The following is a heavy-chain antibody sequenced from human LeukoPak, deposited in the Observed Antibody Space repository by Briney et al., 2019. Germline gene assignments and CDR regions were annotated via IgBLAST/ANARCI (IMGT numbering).Heavy chain of an antibody. V-gene: IGHV4-59*01. CDR1: GGSISSYY. D-gene: IGHD5-18*01. Sequence: SETLSLTCTVSGGSISSYYWSWIRQPPGKGLEWIGYIYYSGSINYNPSLKSRVTISVDTSKNQFSLKLSSVTAADTAVYYCARAYSYGPGVIDYWGQGTLVTVSS. J-gene: IGHJ4*02. CDR3: ARAYSYGPGVIDY. CDR2: IYYSGSI.